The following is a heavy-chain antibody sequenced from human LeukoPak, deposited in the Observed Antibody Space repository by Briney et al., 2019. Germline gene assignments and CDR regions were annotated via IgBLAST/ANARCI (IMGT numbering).Heavy chain of an antibody. J-gene: IGHJ6*04. CDR1: GGFFSGYY. CDR3: ARFTLNYYYGMDV. CDR2: INHSGST. V-gene: IGHV4-34*01. Sequence: SETLSLTCAVYGGFFSGYYWSWIRQPPGKGLEWIGEINHSGSTNYNPSLKSRVTISVDTSKNQFSLKLSSVTAADTAVYYCARFTLNYYYGMDVWGKGTTVTVSS.